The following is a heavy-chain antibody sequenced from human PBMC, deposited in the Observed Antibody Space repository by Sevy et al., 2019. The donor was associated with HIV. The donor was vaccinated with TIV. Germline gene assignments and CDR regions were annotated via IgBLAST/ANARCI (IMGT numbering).Heavy chain of an antibody. V-gene: IGHV3-30*18. Sequence: GGSLRLSCAASGFTFSRHGMHWARQAPGKGLEWGAIISNDGSDKHYADSVKGRLTISRDNSKDTLYLQMNSLRLEDTAVYYCANSRGRYDGSSWLYYYYLMDVWGQGATVTVSS. CDR1: GFTFSRHG. CDR2: ISNDGSDK. J-gene: IGHJ6*02. CDR3: ANSRGRYDGSSWLYYYYLMDV. D-gene: IGHD6-13*01.